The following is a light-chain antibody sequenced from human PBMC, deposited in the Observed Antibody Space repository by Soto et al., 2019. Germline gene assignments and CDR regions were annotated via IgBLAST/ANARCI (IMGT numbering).Light chain of an antibody. Sequence: DIQMTQSPSALSASVGARVTITCRALQSISSWLAWYQQKPGKAPNLLISKASSLESGVPSRFSGSGSGTEFTLTISSLQPDDFATYFCQQYNTFPFTCGPGTKGDIK. CDR3: QQYNTFPFT. J-gene: IGKJ3*01. V-gene: IGKV1-5*03. CDR1: QSISSW. CDR2: KAS.